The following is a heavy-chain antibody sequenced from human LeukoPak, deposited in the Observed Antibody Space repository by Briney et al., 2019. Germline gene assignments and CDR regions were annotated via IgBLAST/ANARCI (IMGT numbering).Heavy chain of an antibody. J-gene: IGHJ4*02. D-gene: IGHD3-10*01. V-gene: IGHV4-34*01. CDR3: AGGDYHGSESYANY. Sequence: SETLSLTCAVYGGSFSGQYWGWIRQPPGKGLEWIGEINHGGSISYNASLKSRVTISLDTSKNQFSLELSSVTAADTAVYYCAGGDYHGSESYANYWGQGTLVTVSS. CDR1: GGSFSGQY. CDR2: INHGGSI.